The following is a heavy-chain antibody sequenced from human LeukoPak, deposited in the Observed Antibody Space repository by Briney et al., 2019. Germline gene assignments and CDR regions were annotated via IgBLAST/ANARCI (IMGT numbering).Heavy chain of an antibody. D-gene: IGHD3-10*01. Sequence: GGSLRLPCAASGFTFSSYSMNWVRQAPGKGLEWVSSISSSSSYIYYADSVKGRFTISRDNAKNSLYLQMNSLRAEDTAVYYCARSAKYGSGSNWFDPWGQGTLVTVSS. CDR1: GFTFSSYS. CDR2: ISSSSSYI. V-gene: IGHV3-21*01. J-gene: IGHJ5*02. CDR3: ARSAKYGSGSNWFDP.